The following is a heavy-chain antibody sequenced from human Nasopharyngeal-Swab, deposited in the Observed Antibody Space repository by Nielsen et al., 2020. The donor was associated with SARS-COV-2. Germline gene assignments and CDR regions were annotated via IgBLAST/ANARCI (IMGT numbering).Heavy chain of an antibody. CDR2: INSDGSST. D-gene: IGHD3-22*01. CDR1: GFTFSSYW. J-gene: IGHJ6*02. V-gene: IGHV3-74*01. Sequence: GESLKISCAASGFTFSSYWMHWVRQAPGEGLVWVSRINSDGSSTSYADSVKGRFTISRDNAKNTLYLQMNSLRAEDTAVYYCAILAGDYYVSSGYYPHYYGMDVWGQGTTVTVSS. CDR3: AILAGDYYVSSGYYPHYYGMDV.